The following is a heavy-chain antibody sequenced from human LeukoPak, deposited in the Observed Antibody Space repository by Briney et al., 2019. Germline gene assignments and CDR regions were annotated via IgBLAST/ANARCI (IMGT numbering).Heavy chain of an antibody. Sequence: SQTLSLTCAISGDSVSSNSAAWNWIRQSPSRGLEWLGRTYYRSKWYNDYAVSVKSRITINPDTSKNQFSLQLNSVTPEDTAVYYCARDGRDSSSWHPPGWFDPWGQGTLVTVSS. J-gene: IGHJ5*02. CDR3: ARDGRDSSSWHPPGWFDP. D-gene: IGHD6-13*01. CDR2: TYYRSKWYN. V-gene: IGHV6-1*01. CDR1: GDSVSSNSAA.